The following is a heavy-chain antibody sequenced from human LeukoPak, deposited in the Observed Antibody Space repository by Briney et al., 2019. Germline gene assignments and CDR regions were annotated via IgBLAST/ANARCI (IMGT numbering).Heavy chain of an antibody. Sequence: SETLSLTCTVSGGSFSSYYWSWIRQPAGKGLEWIGRIYTSGITNYNTNYNPSLSSRVTMSVDTSKNQFSVKLNSATAADTAVYFCARAIWYGSGTTAFDYWGPGTLSPSPQ. J-gene: IGHJ4*02. V-gene: IGHV4-4*07. CDR1: GGSFSSYY. D-gene: IGHD3-10*01. CDR2: IYTSGITNYNT. CDR3: ARAIWYGSGTTAFDY.